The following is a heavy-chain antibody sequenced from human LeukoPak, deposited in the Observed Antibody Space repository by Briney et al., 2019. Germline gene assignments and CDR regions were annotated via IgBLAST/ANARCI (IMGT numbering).Heavy chain of an antibody. CDR1: GFTFSDYY. CDR3: ARDSLTTATLGDAFDI. V-gene: IGHV3-11*01. D-gene: IGHD4-17*01. J-gene: IGHJ3*02. CDR2: ISTSGTDR. Sequence: GGSLRLSCAASGFTFSDYYMAWIRQAPGKGLEWVSYISTSGTDRYYTGSVRGRFTISRDNAKDSLSLQMNSLRAEDTAVYYCARDSLTTATLGDAFDIWGQGTMVTVSS.